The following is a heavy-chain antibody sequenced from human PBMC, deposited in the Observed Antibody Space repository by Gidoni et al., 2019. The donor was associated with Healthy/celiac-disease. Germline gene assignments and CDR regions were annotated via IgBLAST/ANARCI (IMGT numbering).Heavy chain of an antibody. CDR2: ISYDGSNK. CDR3: ARGAALDY. V-gene: IGHV3-30*03. CDR1: GFTFLSYG. J-gene: IGHJ4*02. D-gene: IGHD6-13*01. Sequence: QVQLVESGGRVVQPERSLRLSCAASGFTFLSYGMQWVRQAPGKGMEWVSVISYDGSNKYYADSVKGRFTISRDNSKNTLYLQMNSLRAEDTAVYYCARGAALDYWGQRTLVTVSS.